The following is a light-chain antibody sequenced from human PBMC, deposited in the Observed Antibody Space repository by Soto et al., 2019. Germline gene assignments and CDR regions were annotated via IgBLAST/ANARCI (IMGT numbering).Light chain of an antibody. V-gene: IGLV2-8*01. J-gene: IGLJ1*01. CDR3: SSYADSNTFYV. Sequence: QSVLTQPPSASGSLGHSVTISCTGTSSDVGRYNYVSWYQQHPGKAPKLVIYEVNKRPSGVPDRFSGSKSDNTASLTVSGLQAEDEADYYCSSYADSNTFYVFGTGTKVTVL. CDR2: EVN. CDR1: SSDVGRYNY.